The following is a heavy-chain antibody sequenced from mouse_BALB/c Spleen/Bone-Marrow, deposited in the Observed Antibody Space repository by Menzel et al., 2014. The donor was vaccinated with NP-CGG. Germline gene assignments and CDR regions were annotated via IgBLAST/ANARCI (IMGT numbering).Heavy chain of an antibody. D-gene: IGHD2-14*01. J-gene: IGHJ3*01. Sequence: VQLVESGAELVRPGTPVKVSCKASGYAFTNYFMEWVKQRPGQGLEWIGVINPGSGGANYNEKFEGKAILTADKSSSTAYMQLSSLTSDDSAVYFCIRELVRGFGYWGQGTLVTVSA. CDR2: INPGSGGA. CDR1: GYAFTNYF. V-gene: IGHV1-54*01. CDR3: IRELVRGFGY.